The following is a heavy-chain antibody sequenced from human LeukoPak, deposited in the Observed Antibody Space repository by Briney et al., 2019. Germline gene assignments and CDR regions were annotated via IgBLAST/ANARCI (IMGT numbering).Heavy chain of an antibody. V-gene: IGHV3-30*02. Sequence: PGGSLRLSCAASGFTFSSYGMHWVRQTPGKGLEWVAFIPHDGSNKYYADSVKGRFTISRDNSKNTLYLQMNILRVEDTAVYYRARGSHYGSGGYYYPNCFDPWGQGTLVTGSS. CDR1: GFTFSSYG. J-gene: IGHJ5*02. CDR3: ARGSHYGSGGYYYPNCFDP. D-gene: IGHD3-22*01. CDR2: IPHDGSNK.